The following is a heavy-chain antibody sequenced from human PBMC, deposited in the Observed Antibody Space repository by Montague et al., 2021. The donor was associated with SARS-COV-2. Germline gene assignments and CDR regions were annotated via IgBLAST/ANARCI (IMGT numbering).Heavy chain of an antibody. Sequence: SLRLSCSASGFTFNTYWMSWVRQAPGKGLVFVANINQDGSTKNYMDSVKGRFTISRDNAENSVFLQMSSLRAEDTAIYYCARDPAYSAFDFWGQGTLVTVSS. D-gene: IGHD1-26*01. CDR1: GFTFNTYW. J-gene: IGHJ3*01. V-gene: IGHV3-7*01. CDR2: INQDGSTK. CDR3: ARDPAYSAFDF.